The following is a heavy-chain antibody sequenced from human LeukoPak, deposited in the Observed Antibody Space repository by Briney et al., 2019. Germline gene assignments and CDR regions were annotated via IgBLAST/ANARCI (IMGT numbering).Heavy chain of an antibody. J-gene: IGHJ4*02. CDR1: GGSITSGDYY. D-gene: IGHD1-26*01. CDR2: IYSSGST. CDR3: ARRRERRRTDRFDYFDY. V-gene: IGHV4-30-4*02. Sequence: SETLSLTCIVSGGSITSGDYYWSWIRQPPGKGLEWIGYIYSSGSTYYNPSLKSRVTISVDTSKNQFSLKLSSVTAADTAVYYCARRRERRRTDRFDYFDYWGQGALVAVSS.